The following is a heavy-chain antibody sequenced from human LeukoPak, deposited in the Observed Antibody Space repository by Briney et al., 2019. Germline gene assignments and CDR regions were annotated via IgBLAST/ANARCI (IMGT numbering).Heavy chain of an antibody. Sequence: PGGALSLSCVASGFTFRAYAMTWVRQAPGKGLEWVSSISSSSSYIYYADSVKGRFTISRDNAKNSLYLQMNSLRAEDTAVYYCARDVRPTRYSGYDFHYYYGMDVWGQGTTVTVSS. CDR3: ARDVRPTRYSGYDFHYYYGMDV. V-gene: IGHV3-21*01. CDR2: ISSSSSYI. CDR1: GFTFRAYA. J-gene: IGHJ6*02. D-gene: IGHD5-12*01.